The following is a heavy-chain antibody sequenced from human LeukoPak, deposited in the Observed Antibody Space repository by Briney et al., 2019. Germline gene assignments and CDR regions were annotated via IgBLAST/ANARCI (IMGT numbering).Heavy chain of an antibody. CDR2: IYSGGST. V-gene: IGHV3-53*01. D-gene: IGHD1-26*01. CDR1: GFTVSSNY. Sequence: GGSLRLSCAASGFTVSSNYMSWVRQAPGKGLEWVSVIYSGGSTYYADSVKGRFTISRDNSKNTLYLQMNSLRAEDTAVYYCARDRGPIAGSGSYFDYWGQGTLVTVSS. CDR3: ARDRGPIAGSGSYFDY. J-gene: IGHJ4*02.